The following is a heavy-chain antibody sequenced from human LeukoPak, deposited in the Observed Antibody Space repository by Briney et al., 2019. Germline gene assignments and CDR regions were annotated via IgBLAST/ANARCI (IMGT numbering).Heavy chain of an antibody. CDR1: AGSFSSYY. D-gene: IGHD1-26*01. J-gene: IGHJ4*02. Sequence: PSETLSLTCTVSAGSFSSYYWSWIRQPPGKGLEWIGNIFYSGSTNYSPSLESRVTISVDRSKSQFSLKLSSVTAADTAVHHCARAIEVGAMTPFDDWGQGTLVTVSS. CDR2: IFYSGST. CDR3: ARAIEVGAMTPFDD. V-gene: IGHV4-59*01.